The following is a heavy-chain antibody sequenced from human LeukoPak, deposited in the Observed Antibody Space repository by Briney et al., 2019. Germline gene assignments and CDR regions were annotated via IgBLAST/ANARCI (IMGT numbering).Heavy chain of an antibody. Sequence: GGSLRLSCAASGFTFNTYAMNWVRQAPGKGLEWVSVIIGNGGDIHYAGSVRGRFTISRENSKTTLYLQMNRLRLEDTAVYYCAKDRIPDGRYSIDFWGPGTLVTVSS. CDR3: AKDRIPDGRYSIDF. V-gene: IGHV3-23*01. CDR1: GFTFNTYA. CDR2: IIGNGGDI. D-gene: IGHD5-24*01. J-gene: IGHJ4*02.